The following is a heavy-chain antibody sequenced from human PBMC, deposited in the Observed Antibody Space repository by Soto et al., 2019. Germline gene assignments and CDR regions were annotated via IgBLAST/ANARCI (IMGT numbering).Heavy chain of an antibody. Sequence: QVQLVESGGGVVQPGTSLRLSCVASGFTLRTYGMHWVRQAPGKGLEWLAMISHDGGEQYYADSVKGRCTVSRDTSKNTLYLHVNGLSVDDTGVYYCAKDFGPSNWYNWFDSWGQGTLVTVSS. J-gene: IGHJ5*01. CDR2: ISHDGGEQ. CDR3: AKDFGPSNWYNWFDS. CDR1: GFTLRTYG. V-gene: IGHV3-30*18. D-gene: IGHD6-13*01.